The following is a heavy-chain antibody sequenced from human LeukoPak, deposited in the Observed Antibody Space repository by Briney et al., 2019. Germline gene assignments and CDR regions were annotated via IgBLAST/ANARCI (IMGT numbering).Heavy chain of an antibody. CDR3: AREKWELLLGYMDV. V-gene: IGHV3-9*01. D-gene: IGHD1-26*01. CDR2: ISWNSGSI. CDR1: GFTFDDYA. J-gene: IGHJ6*03. Sequence: GGSLRLSCAASGFTFDDYAMHWVRQAPGKGLEWVSGISWNSGSIGYADSVKGRFTISRDNAKNSLYLQMNSLRAEDTAVYYCAREKWELLLGYMDVWGKGTTVTVSS.